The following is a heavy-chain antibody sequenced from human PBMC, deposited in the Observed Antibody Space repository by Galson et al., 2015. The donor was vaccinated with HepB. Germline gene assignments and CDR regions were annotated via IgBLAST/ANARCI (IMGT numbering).Heavy chain of an antibody. CDR3: ARDGASYIAAAGTGKYNWFDP. CDR1: GYTFTSYA. V-gene: IGHV7-4-1*02. CDR2: INTNTGNP. Sequence: SVKVSCKASGYTFTSYAMNWVRQAPGQGLEWMGWINTNTGNPTYAQGFTGRFVFSLDTSVSTAYLQISSLKAEDTAVYYCARDGASYIAAAGTGKYNWFDPWGQGTLVTVSS. J-gene: IGHJ5*02. D-gene: IGHD6-13*01.